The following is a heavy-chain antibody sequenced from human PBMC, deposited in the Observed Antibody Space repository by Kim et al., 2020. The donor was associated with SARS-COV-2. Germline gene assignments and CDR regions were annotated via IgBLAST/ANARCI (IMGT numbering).Heavy chain of an antibody. Sequence: SETLSLTCTVSGGSISSSSYYWGWIRQPPGQGLEWIGTIYYSGSTYYNPSLKSRVTISVDTSRNQFSLQLSSVTAADTAVYYCARLGTVRGVIAFDSWGQGTLVTVSS. CDR1: GGSISSSSYY. D-gene: IGHD3-10*01. J-gene: IGHJ4*02. CDR2: IYYSGST. CDR3: ARLGTVRGVIAFDS. V-gene: IGHV4-39*01.